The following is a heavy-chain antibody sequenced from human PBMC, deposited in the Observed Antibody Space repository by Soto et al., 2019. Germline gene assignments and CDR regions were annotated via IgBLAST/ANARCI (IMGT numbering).Heavy chain of an antibody. CDR1: GYTFTSYD. J-gene: IGHJ6*02. CDR3: ARERKFDFWRKGLDV. Sequence: GASVKVSCKASGYTFTSYDINWVRQAPGQGLEWLGWMDPNSGSTGYAQNFQGRVTMTRNISIHTAHMELSSLRSEDTAVYYCARERKFDFWRKGLDVWGQGTTVTVSS. V-gene: IGHV1-8*01. D-gene: IGHD3-3*01. CDR2: MDPNSGST.